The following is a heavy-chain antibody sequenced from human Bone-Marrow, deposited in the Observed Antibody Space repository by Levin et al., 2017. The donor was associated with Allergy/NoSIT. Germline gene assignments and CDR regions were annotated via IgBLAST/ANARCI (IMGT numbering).Heavy chain of an antibody. D-gene: IGHD1-1*01. Sequence: ASVKVSCKASGYTFTSYGINWVRQAPGQGPEWLGWMNGDNGITHYVQNLQGRVTVTIDTSTSTPYLELKSLRSDDTAVYYFAGSPTYANDWFGPWGQGTLVIVSS. CDR1: GYTFTSYG. V-gene: IGHV1-18*01. J-gene: IGHJ5*02. CDR2: MNGDNGIT. CDR3: AGSPTYANDWFGP.